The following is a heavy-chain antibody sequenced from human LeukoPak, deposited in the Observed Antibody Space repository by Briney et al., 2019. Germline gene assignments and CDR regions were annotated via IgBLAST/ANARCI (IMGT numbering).Heavy chain of an antibody. J-gene: IGHJ5*02. D-gene: IGHD3-22*01. CDR2: IYHSGST. CDR1: GGSISSGGYS. V-gene: IGHV4-30-2*01. Sequence: DPSETLSLTCAVSGGSISSGGYSWSWIRQPPGKGLEWIGYIYHSGSTYYNPSLKSRVTISVDRSKNQFSLKLSSVTAAATAVYYCARVNYDSSGSWFDPWGQGTLVTVSS. CDR3: ARVNYDSSGSWFDP.